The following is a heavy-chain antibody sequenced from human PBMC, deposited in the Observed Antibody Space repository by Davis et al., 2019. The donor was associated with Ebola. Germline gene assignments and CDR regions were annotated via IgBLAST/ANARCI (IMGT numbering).Heavy chain of an antibody. V-gene: IGHV1-69*13. D-gene: IGHD3-10*01. CDR2: IIPIFGTT. J-gene: IGHJ6*03. Sequence: SVKVSCKASGGTFSSYAISWVRQAPGQGLEWMGGIIPIFGTTNYAQKFRGRVTITADESTSTAYMELSSLRSEDTAVYYCARAPQYYYGSGSYLAGSGYYYYYMDVWGKGTTVTVSS. CDR1: GGTFSSYA. CDR3: ARAPQYYYGSGSYLAGSGYYYYYMDV.